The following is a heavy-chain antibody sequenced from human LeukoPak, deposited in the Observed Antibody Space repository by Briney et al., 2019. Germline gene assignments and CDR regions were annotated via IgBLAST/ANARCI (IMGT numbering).Heavy chain of an antibody. J-gene: IGHJ6*02. Sequence: PGRSLRLSCAASGFTFSSYGMPWVRQAPGKGLEWVAVISYDGSNKYYADSVKGRFTISRDNSKNTLYLQMNSLRAEDTAVYYCAKGADWNYGFDYYYGMDVWGQGTTVTVSS. CDR2: ISYDGSNK. V-gene: IGHV3-30*18. CDR1: GFTFSSYG. D-gene: IGHD1-7*01. CDR3: AKGADWNYGFDYYYGMDV.